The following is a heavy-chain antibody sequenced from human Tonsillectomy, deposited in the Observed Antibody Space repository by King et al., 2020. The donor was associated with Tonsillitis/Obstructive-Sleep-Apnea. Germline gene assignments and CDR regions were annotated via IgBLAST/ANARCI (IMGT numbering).Heavy chain of an antibody. CDR3: VAYYYYYGMDV. Sequence: VQLQQWGAGLLKPSETLSLTCTVYGGSFSGYYWSWIRQPPGKGLEWIGEINHSGSTNYNPSLKRRVTISVDTSKNQFSLKLSSVTAAVTAVYYCVAYYYYYGMDVWGQGTTVTVSS. CDR1: GGSFSGYY. V-gene: IGHV4-34*01. J-gene: IGHJ6*02. CDR2: INHSGST.